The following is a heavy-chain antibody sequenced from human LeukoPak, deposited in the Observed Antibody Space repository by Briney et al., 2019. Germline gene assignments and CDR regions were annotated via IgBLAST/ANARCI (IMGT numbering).Heavy chain of an antibody. J-gene: IGHJ3*01. Sequence: IXQSPGXGLEWIGYVYSTGSTNYNPSLKSRVSISVDTSNNQFSLRLTSVTAADTAVYYCARWGDAFDLWGQGTMVTVSS. D-gene: IGHD7-27*01. V-gene: IGHV4-59*01. CDR2: VYSTGST. CDR3: ARWGDAFDL.